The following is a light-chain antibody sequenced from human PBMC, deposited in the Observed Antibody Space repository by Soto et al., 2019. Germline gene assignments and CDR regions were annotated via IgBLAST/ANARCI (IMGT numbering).Light chain of an antibody. CDR1: QSISSY. J-gene: IGKJ5*01. CDR3: QQSYSKPIT. Sequence: DIQMTQSPSSLSASVGDRVTITCRASQSISSYLNWYQQKPGKAPKLLVYAASSLQSGVPSRFSGSGSGTEFTLTISSLQPEDFATYYCQQSYSKPITFGQGTRLEIK. CDR2: AAS. V-gene: IGKV1-39*01.